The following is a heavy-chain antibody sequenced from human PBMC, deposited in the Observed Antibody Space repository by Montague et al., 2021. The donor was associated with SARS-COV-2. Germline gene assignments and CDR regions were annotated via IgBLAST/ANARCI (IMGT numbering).Heavy chain of an antibody. V-gene: IGHV4-59*01. CDR3: VRDHPYGGPRGAYDI. Sequence: SETLSLTCTVSGGSITGYYWSWLRRSPGKGLEWIAYIYYCGAVNXNPSLVSRVTISTDTSKNQLSLKVNSVTAADTAVYYCVRDHPYGGPRGAYDIWGQGTVVTVSS. J-gene: IGHJ3*02. D-gene: IGHD4-23*01. CDR2: IYYCGAV. CDR1: GGSITGYY.